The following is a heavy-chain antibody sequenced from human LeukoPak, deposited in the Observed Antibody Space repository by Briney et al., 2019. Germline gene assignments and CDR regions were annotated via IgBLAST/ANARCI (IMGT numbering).Heavy chain of an antibody. J-gene: IGHJ3*02. CDR3: ARGGVSGGAFDI. D-gene: IGHD5-12*01. Sequence: SETLSLTCTVSGDSISNYHWSWIRQPAGKGLEWIGRMYFSGTTNYNPSLKSRVIVSMDTSKNQFSLRLSSVTAADTAVYYCARGGVSGGAFDIWGHGTMVTVSS. V-gene: IGHV4-4*07. CDR1: GDSISNYH. CDR2: MYFSGTT.